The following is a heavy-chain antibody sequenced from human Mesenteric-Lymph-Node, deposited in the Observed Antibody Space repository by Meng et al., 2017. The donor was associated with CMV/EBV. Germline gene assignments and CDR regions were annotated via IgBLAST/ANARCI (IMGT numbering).Heavy chain of an antibody. J-gene: IGHJ6*02. D-gene: IGHD6-13*01. V-gene: IGHV3-23*01. CDR2: ITGGGGST. CDR1: GFTFSSYT. Sequence: GESLKISCAASGFTFSSYTMNWVRQAPGKGPEWVSSITGGGGSTYYADSVKGRFTVSRDNSKNTLYLQMNSLRAEDTAVYFCAKKQQMVHYYQYGMDVWGQGTTVTVSS. CDR3: AKKQQMVHYYQYGMDV.